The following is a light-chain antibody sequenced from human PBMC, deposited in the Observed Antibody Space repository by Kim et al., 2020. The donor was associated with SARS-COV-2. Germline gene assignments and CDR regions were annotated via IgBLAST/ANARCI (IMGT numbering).Light chain of an antibody. CDR1: CSNIGSNY. CDR3: EAWDDSLSGHWV. CDR2: KNN. Sequence: QRGTSACFGRCSNIGSNYVYWYQQVPGPAPKLPIYKNNQRTSRVPDRFSGSKSGNSASLAISGIRSEDEADDYGEAWDDSLSGHWVFGGGTQLTVL. J-gene: IGLJ3*02. V-gene: IGLV1-47*01.